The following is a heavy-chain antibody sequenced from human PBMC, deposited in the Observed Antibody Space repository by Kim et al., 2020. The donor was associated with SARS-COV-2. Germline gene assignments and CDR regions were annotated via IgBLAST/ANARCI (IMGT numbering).Heavy chain of an antibody. V-gene: IGHV4-31*02. CDR3: ARTTIVARPSFDY. J-gene: IGHJ4*02. Sequence: YHPSLKSRVTISIDTSRTEFSLKLNSVTAADTAVYYCARTTIVARPSFDYWGQGTLVTVSS. D-gene: IGHD6-6*01.